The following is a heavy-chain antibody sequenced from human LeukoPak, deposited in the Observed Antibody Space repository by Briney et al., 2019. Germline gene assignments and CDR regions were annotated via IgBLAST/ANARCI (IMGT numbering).Heavy chain of an antibody. V-gene: IGHV3-73*01. CDR3: TRTSPSYYDFWSGDGMDV. D-gene: IGHD3-3*01. CDR2: VRGKVNSYAT. CDR1: GFTFSSYW. Sequence: GGSLRLSCAASGFTFSSYWMSWVRQAPGKGLEWVGRVRGKVNSYATAYAASVKGRFTISRDDSKNTAYLQMNSLKTEDTAVYYCTRTSPSYYDFWSGDGMDVWGQGTTVTVSS. J-gene: IGHJ6*02.